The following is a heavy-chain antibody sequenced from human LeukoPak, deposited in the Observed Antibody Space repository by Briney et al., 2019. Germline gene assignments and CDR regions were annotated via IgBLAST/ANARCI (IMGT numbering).Heavy chain of an antibody. J-gene: IGHJ4*02. CDR3: GRDYLVGAPLDS. Sequence: SETLSLTCTVSGVSVTNYYSAWIRQPAREGLEWVGRMYISGSNNYNPSLKRRVTISIDKTKNGFSLRLRSMTAADTAVYYCGRDYLVGAPLDSWGQGTLVTVSP. V-gene: IGHV4-4*07. CDR1: GVSVTNYY. D-gene: IGHD1-26*01. CDR2: MYISGSN.